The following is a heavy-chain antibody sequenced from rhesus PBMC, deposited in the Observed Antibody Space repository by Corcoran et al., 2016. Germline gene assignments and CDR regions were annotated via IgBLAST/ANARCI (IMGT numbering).Heavy chain of an antibody. CDR1: GYSFTSYW. CDR2: TDPSDSDT. Sequence: EVQLVQSGAEVKRPGESLKISCKTSGYSFTSYWISWVRQMPGKGREWMEATDPSDSDTRYSPSCQGQVTSAADKSISTAYRQGSSVKASDSATYYCAKRGSREYGLDSWGQGVVVTVSS. J-gene: IGHJ6*01. CDR3: AKRGSREYGLDS. D-gene: IGHD4-29*01. V-gene: IGHV5-2*01.